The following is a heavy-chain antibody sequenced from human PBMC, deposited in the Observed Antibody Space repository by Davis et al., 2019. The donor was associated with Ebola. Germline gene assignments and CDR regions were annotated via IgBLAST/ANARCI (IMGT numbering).Heavy chain of an antibody. CDR2: IFPDDSDT. J-gene: IGHJ4*02. CDR3: ARYWPLRPVRPEHLDS. Sequence: GESLKISCQGSGYNFANYWITWVRQMPGKGLEWVGIIFPDDSDTRYSPSFQGQVTISVDKSISTAYLQWSSLKASDSAMYYCARYWPLRPVRPEHLDSWGQGTLVTVSS. D-gene: IGHD6-6*01. CDR1: GYNFANYW. V-gene: IGHV5-51*01.